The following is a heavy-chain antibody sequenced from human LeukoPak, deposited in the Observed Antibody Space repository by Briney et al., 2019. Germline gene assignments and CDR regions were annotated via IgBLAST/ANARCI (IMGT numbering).Heavy chain of an antibody. D-gene: IGHD3-22*01. J-gene: IGHJ5*02. Sequence: PSETLSLTCAVYGGSFSGYYWSWIRQPPGKGLEWIGEINHSGSTNYNPSLKSRVTISVDTSKNQFSLKLSSVTAADTAVYYCARLGHLMARYYYDSSGYSPRYFNWFDPWGQGTLVTVSS. CDR2: INHSGST. V-gene: IGHV4-34*01. CDR1: GGSFSGYY. CDR3: ARLGHLMARYYYDSSGYSPRYFNWFDP.